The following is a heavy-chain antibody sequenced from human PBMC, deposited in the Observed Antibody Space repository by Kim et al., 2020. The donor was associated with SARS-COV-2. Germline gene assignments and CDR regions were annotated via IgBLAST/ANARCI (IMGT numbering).Heavy chain of an antibody. J-gene: IGHJ4*02. V-gene: IGHV3-23*01. CDR1: GFPFSRFA. CDR2: ISDSGVRT. Sequence: GGSLRLSCAASGFPFSRFAMSWARQAPGKGLEWVSTISDSGVRTHYADSVKGRFTISRDNSKSTLFLQMNSLRAEDTAVYYCEASDYWGRGSLVTVSS. CDR3: EASDY.